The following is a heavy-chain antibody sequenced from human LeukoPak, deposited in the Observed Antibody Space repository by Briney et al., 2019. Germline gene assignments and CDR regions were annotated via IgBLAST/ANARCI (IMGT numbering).Heavy chain of an antibody. Sequence: ASVKVSCKASGYTFTSYYMHWVRQAPGQGLEWMGIINPSGGSTSYAQKFQGRVTMTRGMSTSTVYMELSSLRSEDTAVYYCARRAMGQLVQGYAFDIWGQGTMVTVSS. J-gene: IGHJ3*02. CDR3: ARRAMGQLVQGYAFDI. D-gene: IGHD6-13*01. CDR1: GYTFTSYY. CDR2: INPSGGST. V-gene: IGHV1-46*01.